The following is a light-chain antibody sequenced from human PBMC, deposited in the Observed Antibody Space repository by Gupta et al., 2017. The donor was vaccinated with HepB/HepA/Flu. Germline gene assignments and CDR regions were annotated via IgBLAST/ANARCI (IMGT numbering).Light chain of an antibody. CDR3: QSYDRIIV. CDR1: SGSIGSNY. J-gene: IGLJ2*01. CDR2: EDN. V-gene: IGLV6-57*03. Sequence: FVLTQPHSMSASPGKPISISCTRSSGSIGSNYVNWCQQRPGSVPTTVIYEDNQRPSGVPDRFSGSIDRSSNSASLTISGLKTEDEADYYCQSYDRIIVFGGGTKLTVL.